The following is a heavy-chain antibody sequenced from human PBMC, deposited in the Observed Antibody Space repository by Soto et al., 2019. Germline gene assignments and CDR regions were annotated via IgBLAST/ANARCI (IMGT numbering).Heavy chain of an antibody. D-gene: IGHD6-25*01. CDR1: GFTFNKYV. V-gene: IGHV3-30-3*01. CDR2: ISYEGNNK. CDR3: VGAEQRLADPFDY. Sequence: QVQLVESGGGVVQPGRSLRLSCAASGFTFNKYVFHWVRQAPGKGLDWVAVISYEGNNKNYAESVKGRFTISRDNSKNTVYLQMNSLRAEDTSVYYCVGAEQRLADPFDYWGQGTLVTVSS. J-gene: IGHJ4*02.